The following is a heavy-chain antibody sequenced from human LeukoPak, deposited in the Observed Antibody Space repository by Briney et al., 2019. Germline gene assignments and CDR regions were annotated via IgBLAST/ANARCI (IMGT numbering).Heavy chain of an antibody. V-gene: IGHV4-59*08. J-gene: IGHJ4*02. CDR2: IYSSGST. CDR3: ARLNADDGTSIDY. D-gene: IGHD1-1*01. Sequence: SETLSLTCTVSSGSISSYSWSWIRQPPGKGLECIAYIYSSGSTYYNPSLKSRVTISIDTSKNQFSLRLSSVTAADTAVYYCARLNADDGTSIDYWGQGTLVTVSS. CDR1: SGSISSYS.